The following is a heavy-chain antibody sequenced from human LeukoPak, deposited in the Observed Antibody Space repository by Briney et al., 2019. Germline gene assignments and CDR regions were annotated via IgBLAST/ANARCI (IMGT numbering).Heavy chain of an antibody. D-gene: IGHD6-19*01. CDR1: GYTFTGYY. CDR3: ARHIAVAGPIDAFDI. J-gene: IGHJ3*02. V-gene: IGHV1-2*02. Sequence: ASVKVSCKASGYTFTGYYMHWVRQAPGQGLEWMGWINPNSGGTNYAQKFQGRVTMTRDTSISTAYMELSRLRSDDTAVYYCARHIAVAGPIDAFDIWGQGTMVTVSS. CDR2: INPNSGGT.